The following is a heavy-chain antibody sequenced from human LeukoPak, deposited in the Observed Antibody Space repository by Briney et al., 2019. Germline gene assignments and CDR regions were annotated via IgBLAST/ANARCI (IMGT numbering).Heavy chain of an antibody. V-gene: IGHV3-30*18. D-gene: IGHD2-15*01. J-gene: IGHJ4*02. CDR3: AKDGGRVLDY. CDR1: GFTFSSYG. CDR2: ITYDGGNK. Sequence: GGSLRLSCAASGFTFSSYGMHWVRQAPRKGLEWVAVITYDGGNKYYGDSVKGRLTISRDNSKNTLYLQMSSRRAEDTAVYYCAKDGGRVLDYWGQGTLVTVSS.